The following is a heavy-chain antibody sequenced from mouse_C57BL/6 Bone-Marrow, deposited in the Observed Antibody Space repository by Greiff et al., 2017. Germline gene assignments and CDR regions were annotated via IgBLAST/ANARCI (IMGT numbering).Heavy chain of an antibody. D-gene: IGHD2-12*01. V-gene: IGHV1-7*01. CDR1: GYTFTSYW. Sequence: VQLQQSGAELAKPGASVKLSCKASGYTFTSYWMHWVKQRPGQGLEWIGYINPSSGYTKYNQKFKDKAPLTADKSSSTAYMQLSSLTDEDSAVYYCARIGCYRYYYAMDYWGQGTSVTVSS. CDR3: ARIGCYRYYYAMDY. J-gene: IGHJ4*01. CDR2: INPSSGYT.